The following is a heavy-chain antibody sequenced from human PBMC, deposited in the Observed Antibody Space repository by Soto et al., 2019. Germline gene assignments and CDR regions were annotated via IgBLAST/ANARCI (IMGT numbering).Heavy chain of an antibody. D-gene: IGHD4-17*01. CDR3: AGSSWRHYGDQTIQGFDP. Sequence: QVQLVQSGAEVQKPGSSVKVSCKASGGTFSSYAISWVRQAPGQGLEWMGGIIPIFGTANYAQKFKGRVTITADDPTSTGYMELSSLRSEDTAVYYCAGSSWRHYGDQTIQGFDPWGQGTLVTVSS. CDR2: IIPIFGTA. J-gene: IGHJ5*02. CDR1: GGTFSSYA. V-gene: IGHV1-69*01.